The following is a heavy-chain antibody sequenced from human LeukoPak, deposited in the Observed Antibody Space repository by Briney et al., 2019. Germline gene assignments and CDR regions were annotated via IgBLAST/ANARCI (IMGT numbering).Heavy chain of an antibody. V-gene: IGHV3-9*01. CDR3: AKDGSDGSGTYYNNGFDY. D-gene: IGHD3-10*01. CDR1: GFTFDDYA. J-gene: IGHJ4*02. Sequence: PGRSLRLSCAASGFTFDDYAMHWVRQAPGEGLEWVSGISWNSGSIGYADSVKGRFTISRDNAKNSLYLQMNSLRAEDTALYYCAKDGSDGSGTYYNNGFDYWGQGTLVTVSS. CDR2: ISWNSGSI.